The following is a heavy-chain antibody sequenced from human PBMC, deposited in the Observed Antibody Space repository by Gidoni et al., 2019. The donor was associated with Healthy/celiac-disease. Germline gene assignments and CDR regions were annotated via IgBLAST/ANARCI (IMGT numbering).Heavy chain of an antibody. CDR3: ARDQDDFWSGYYTSD. J-gene: IGHJ4*02. V-gene: IGHV3-66*02. CDR1: GFTVSSNY. Sequence: EVQLVESGGGLVQPGGSLRLSCAASGFTVSSNYMRWVRQAPGKGLEWVSVIYSGGSTYYAASVKGRFTISRDNSKNTLDLQMNSLRAEDTAVYYCARDQDDFWSGYYTSDWGQGTLVTVSS. D-gene: IGHD3-3*01. CDR2: IYSGGST.